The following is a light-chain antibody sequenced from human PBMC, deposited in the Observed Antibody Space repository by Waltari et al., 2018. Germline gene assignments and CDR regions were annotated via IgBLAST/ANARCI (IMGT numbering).Light chain of an antibody. V-gene: IGKV1-27*01. CDR2: AAS. Sequence: DLKMIPSPSSLSASVGDRVTITCRASQGISNYSAWYQQKPGKVPKLLIYAASTLQSGVPSRFSCSGSGTDFTLTISSLQPEDVATYYCQKYNSAPLTFGGGTKVEIK. J-gene: IGKJ4*01. CDR1: QGISNY. CDR3: QKYNSAPLT.